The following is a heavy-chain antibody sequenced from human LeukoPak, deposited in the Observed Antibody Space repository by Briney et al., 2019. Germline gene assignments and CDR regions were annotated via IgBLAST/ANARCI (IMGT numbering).Heavy chain of an antibody. D-gene: IGHD3-10*01. Sequence: PGGSLRLPCVASGFTFSSYSMSWVRQAPGKGLDWVSSISGSGSDTYYADSVKGRFTVSRDNAKNSLFLQMSSLRAEDTAVYYCARRFGQLLYPLDYWGQGTLLTVSS. J-gene: IGHJ4*02. CDR2: ISGSGSDT. CDR1: GFTFSSYS. CDR3: ARRFGQLLYPLDY. V-gene: IGHV3-21*01.